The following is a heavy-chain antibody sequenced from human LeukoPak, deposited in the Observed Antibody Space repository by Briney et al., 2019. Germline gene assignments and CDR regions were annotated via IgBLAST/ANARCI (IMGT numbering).Heavy chain of an antibody. D-gene: IGHD6-6*01. CDR3: ARPYSSSSRGPFDY. Sequence: PGGSLRLSCAASGFTFSSYGMHWVRQAPGKGLEWVAVIWYDGSNKYYADSVKGRFTISRDNSKNTLYLQMNSLRAEDTAVYYCARPYSSSSRGPFDYWGQGTLVTVSS. CDR1: GFTFSSYG. CDR2: IWYDGSNK. V-gene: IGHV3-33*08. J-gene: IGHJ4*02.